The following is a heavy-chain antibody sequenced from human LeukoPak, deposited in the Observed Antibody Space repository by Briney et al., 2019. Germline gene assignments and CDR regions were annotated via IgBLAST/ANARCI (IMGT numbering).Heavy chain of an antibody. J-gene: IGHJ4*02. CDR3: TTDGLISYPGIAVAGLADY. CDR1: GFTFSNAW. D-gene: IGHD6-19*01. CDR2: IKSKTDGGTT. V-gene: IGHV3-15*07. Sequence: NPGGSLRLSCAASGFTFSNAWMNWVRQAPGKGLEWVGRIKSKTDGGTTDYAAPVKGRFTISRDDSKNTLYLQMNSLKTEDTAVYYCTTDGLISYPGIAVAGLADYWGQGTLVTVSS.